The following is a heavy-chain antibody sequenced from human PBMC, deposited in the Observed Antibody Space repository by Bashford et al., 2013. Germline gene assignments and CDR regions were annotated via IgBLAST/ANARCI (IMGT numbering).Heavy chain of an antibody. CDR2: MNAAGGGT. D-gene: IGHD2-2*01. CDR3: ARDGGLGYCSSTSCQTLDY. J-gene: IGHJ4*02. Sequence: VRQAPGKGLEWVSSMNAAGGGTYYADSVKGRFTISRDNSKNTVYLQMNSLRAEDTAVYYCARDGGLGYCSSTSCQTLDYWGQGTLVTVSS. V-gene: IGHV3-23*01.